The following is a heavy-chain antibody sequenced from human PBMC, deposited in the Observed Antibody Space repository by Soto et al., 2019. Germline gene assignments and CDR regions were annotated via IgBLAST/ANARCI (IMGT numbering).Heavy chain of an antibody. CDR1: GFTCSSYA. Sequence: GGSLRLSCAASGFTCSSYAMHWVRQAPGKGLEWVAVISYDGSNKYYADSVKGRFTISRDNSKNTLYLQMNSLRAEDTAVYYCAIVPPPYPERGNYWGQGTLVTVSS. CDR2: ISYDGSNK. D-gene: IGHD1-1*01. J-gene: IGHJ4*02. V-gene: IGHV3-30-3*01. CDR3: AIVPPPYPERGNY.